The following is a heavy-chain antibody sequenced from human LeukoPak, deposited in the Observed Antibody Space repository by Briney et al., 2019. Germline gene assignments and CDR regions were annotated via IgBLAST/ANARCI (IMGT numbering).Heavy chain of an antibody. CDR2: INPNSGGT. J-gene: IGHJ5*02. CDR3: ARGALRRIAAASWFDP. V-gene: IGHV1-2*02. Sequence: GASVKVSCKASGYTFTGYYMHWVRQAPGQGLEWMGWINPNSGGTNYAQKFQGRVTMTRDTSISTAYMELSRLRSGDTAVYYCARGALRRIAAASWFDPWGQGTLVTVSS. D-gene: IGHD6-13*01. CDR1: GYTFTGYY.